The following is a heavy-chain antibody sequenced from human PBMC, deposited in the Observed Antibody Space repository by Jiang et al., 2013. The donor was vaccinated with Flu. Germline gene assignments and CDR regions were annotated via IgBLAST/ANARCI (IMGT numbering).Heavy chain of an antibody. J-gene: IGHJ4*02. V-gene: IGHV1-2*06. CDR3: ARGLAAAGTFGYFDY. D-gene: IGHD6-13*01. CDR1: GYTFTGYY. CDR2: INPNSGGT. Sequence: GAEVKKPGASVKVSCKASGYTFTGYYMHWVRQAPGQGLEWMGRINPNSGGTNYAQKFQGRVTMTRDTSISTAYMELSRLRSDDTAVYYCARGLAAAGTFGYFDYWGRGTLATVSS.